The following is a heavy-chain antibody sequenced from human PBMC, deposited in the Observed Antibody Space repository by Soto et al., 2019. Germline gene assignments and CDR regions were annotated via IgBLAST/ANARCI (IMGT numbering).Heavy chain of an antibody. Sequence: GASVKVSCKASGGTFSSYAISWVRQAAGQGLEWMGGIIPIFGTANYAQKFQGRVTITADKSTSIAYMELSSLRSEDTAVYYCARTRLRFLEWLSRYGMHVWGQGTTVTVSS. CDR1: GGTFSSYA. V-gene: IGHV1-69*06. J-gene: IGHJ6*02. D-gene: IGHD3-3*01. CDR3: ARTRLRFLEWLSRYGMHV. CDR2: IIPIFGTA.